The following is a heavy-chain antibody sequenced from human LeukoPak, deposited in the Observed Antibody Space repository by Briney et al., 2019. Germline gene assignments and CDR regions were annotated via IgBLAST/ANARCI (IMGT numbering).Heavy chain of an antibody. Sequence: GESLRLSCAASGFTFSIYSMNWVRQAPEKGLEWVSSISSSSSYIYSTDSVKGRFTISRDNAKNSLYLQMNSLRAEDTAVYSCARSPPYSDDRFDYWGQGTLVTVSS. CDR2: ISSSSSYI. V-gene: IGHV3-21*01. J-gene: IGHJ4*02. D-gene: IGHD5-18*01. CDR3: ARSPPYSDDRFDY. CDR1: GFTFSIYS.